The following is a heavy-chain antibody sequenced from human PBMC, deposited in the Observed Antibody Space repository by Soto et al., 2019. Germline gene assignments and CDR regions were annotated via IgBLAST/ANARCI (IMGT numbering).Heavy chain of an antibody. Sequence: PGGSLRLSCAASGFTFNNYDMLWVRQAPGKGLEWVSTFGSAGDIYYSDSVKGRFTISRDNARNSLYLQMNSLRAADTAVYYCAGGGPNWNYYFYGMDVGGQGTTVTVPS. D-gene: IGHD3-16*01. CDR2: FGSAGDI. CDR1: GFTFNNYD. J-gene: IGHJ6*02. CDR3: AGGGPNWNYYFYGMDV. V-gene: IGHV3-13*01.